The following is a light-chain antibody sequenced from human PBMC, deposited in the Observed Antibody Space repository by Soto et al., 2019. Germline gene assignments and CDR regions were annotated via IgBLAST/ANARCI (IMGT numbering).Light chain of an antibody. CDR3: QQLNYWPRIT. CDR2: AAS. CDR1: QSISSY. V-gene: IGKV1-39*01. J-gene: IGKJ5*01. Sequence: DIQITQSPSSLSASVGDRVTLTCRASQSISSYLNCYQQKPGKATTLMIYAASSLQTGVPSRFSGSGSGTEFTLTISSLQPEDFAFYYCQQLNYWPRITFGQGTRLEIK.